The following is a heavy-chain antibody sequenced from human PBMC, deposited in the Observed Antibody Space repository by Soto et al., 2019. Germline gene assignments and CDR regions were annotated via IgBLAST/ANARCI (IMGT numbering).Heavy chain of an antibody. V-gene: IGHV1-69*06. J-gene: IGHJ6*01. CDR2: VIPTFGTT. CDR3: ARGGAIVTGCGRGV. CDR1: GGTFISYR. Sequence: SVKVSCKASGGTFISYRINWVRQAPGQGLEWMGEVIPTFGTTTYAQKFQGRVNINADKSTSTAYMELSSLRSEDTAVYYCARGGAIVTGCGRGVWGRGTAGTVAS. D-gene: IGHD2-15*01.